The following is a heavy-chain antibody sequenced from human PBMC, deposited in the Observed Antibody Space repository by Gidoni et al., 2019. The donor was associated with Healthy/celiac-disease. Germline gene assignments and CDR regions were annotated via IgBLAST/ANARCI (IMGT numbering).Heavy chain of an antibody. V-gene: IGHV3-30*18. Sequence: QVQLVESGGGVVQPGRSLRLSCAASGFTFSRYGMHWVRQAPGKGLEWVAVISYDGSNKYYADSVKGRFTISRDNSKNTLYLQMNSLRAEDTAVYYCAKASDFWSGAPIFDIWGQGTMVTVSS. CDR3: AKASDFWSGAPIFDI. D-gene: IGHD3-3*01. CDR2: ISYDGSNK. J-gene: IGHJ3*02. CDR1: GFTFSRYG.